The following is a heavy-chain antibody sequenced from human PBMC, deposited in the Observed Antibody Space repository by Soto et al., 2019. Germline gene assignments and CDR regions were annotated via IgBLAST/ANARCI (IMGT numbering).Heavy chain of an antibody. CDR3: AAEAARFSYYYAMDV. J-gene: IGHJ6*02. V-gene: IGHV3-30-3*01. Sequence: PGGSLRLSCAASGFTFSSYAMYWVRQAPGKGLEWVAVISYDGSNKYSADSVKGRFTISRDNSKNTLYLQMNSLRPEDTAVYYCAAEAARFSYYYAMDVWGQGTTVTVSS. CDR1: GFTFSSYA. D-gene: IGHD2-15*01. CDR2: ISYDGSNK.